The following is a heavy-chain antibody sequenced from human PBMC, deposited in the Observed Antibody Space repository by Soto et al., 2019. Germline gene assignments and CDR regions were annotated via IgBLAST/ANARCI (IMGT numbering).Heavy chain of an antibody. V-gene: IGHV4-39*01. CDR3: VRPPNLSPSGNYTK. D-gene: IGHD2-8*01. J-gene: IGHJ4*02. CDR1: GGSMYSSSYY. Sequence: SETLSLTCTVSGGSMYSSSYYWGWIRQPPGKGLEWLASVYYNGYTYYNSSLKSRLNIYLDTSRSQFSLSLNSVTAADTAVYYCVRPPNLSPSGNYTKWGQGTLVTVSS. CDR2: VYYNGYT.